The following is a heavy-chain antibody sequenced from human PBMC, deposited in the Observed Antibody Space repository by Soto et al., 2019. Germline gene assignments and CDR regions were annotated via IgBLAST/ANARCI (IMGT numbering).Heavy chain of an antibody. V-gene: IGHV3-30-3*01. CDR2: ISYDGSNK. J-gene: IGHJ4*02. Sequence: GGSLRLSCAASGFTFSSYAMHWVRQAPGKGLEWVAVISYDGSNKYYADSVKGRFTISRDNSKNTLYLQMNSLRAEDTAVYYCARDFDAIAAAGNFDYWGQGTLVTVSS. D-gene: IGHD6-13*01. CDR3: ARDFDAIAAAGNFDY. CDR1: GFTFSSYA.